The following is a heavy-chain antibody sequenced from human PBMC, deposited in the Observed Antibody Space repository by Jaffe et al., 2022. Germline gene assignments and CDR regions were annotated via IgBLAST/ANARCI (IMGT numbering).Heavy chain of an antibody. V-gene: IGHV4-38-2*01. D-gene: IGHD2-15*01. CDR3: ASLHYCSGGSCYDH. Sequence: QVQLQESGPGLVKPSETLSLTCAVSGYSISSGYYWGWIRQPPGKGLEWIGSIYHSGSTYYNPSLKSRVTISVDTSKNQFSLKLSSVTAADTAVYYCASLHYCSGGSCYDHWGQGTLVTVSS. CDR1: GYSISSGYY. CDR2: IYHSGST. J-gene: IGHJ5*02.